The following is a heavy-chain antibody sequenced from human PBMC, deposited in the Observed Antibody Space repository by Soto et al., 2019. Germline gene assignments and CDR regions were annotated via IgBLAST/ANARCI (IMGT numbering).Heavy chain of an antibody. J-gene: IGHJ3*02. CDR3: ARPRLGLRDDAFDI. Sequence: ASVKVSCKASGGTFSSYAISWVRQAPGQGLEWMGGIIPIFGTANYAQKFQGRVTITADESTSTAYMELSSLRSEDTAVYYCARPRLGLRDDAFDIWGQGTMVTVSS. CDR1: GGTFSSYA. V-gene: IGHV1-69*13. CDR2: IIPIFGTA. D-gene: IGHD3-10*01.